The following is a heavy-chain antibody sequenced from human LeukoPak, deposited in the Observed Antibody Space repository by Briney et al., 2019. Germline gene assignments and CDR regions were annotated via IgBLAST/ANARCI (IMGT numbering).Heavy chain of an antibody. V-gene: IGHV4-34*01. CDR1: GGPFSSFF. J-gene: IGHJ5*02. CDR3: ARGIFYGGLNQYIWFDL. Sequence: PSETLSLTCAVSGGPFSSFFWSWIRQAPGKGLEWVGEISHSGSCTYYPSLKSRITISVDASTSQFPFRLTSVTAADAAVYYCARGIFYGGLNQYIWFDLWGQGTLVTVSS. CDR2: ISHSGSC. D-gene: IGHD4-23*01.